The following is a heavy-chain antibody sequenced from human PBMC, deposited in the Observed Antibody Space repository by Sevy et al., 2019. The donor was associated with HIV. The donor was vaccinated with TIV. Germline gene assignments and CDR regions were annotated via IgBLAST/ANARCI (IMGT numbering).Heavy chain of an antibody. CDR1: GFTFSGSA. D-gene: IGHD1-26*01. J-gene: IGHJ4*02. CDR2: IRSKPNNYAK. V-gene: IGHV3-73*01. CDR3: TRWRGGELDYFDY. Sequence: GGSLRLSCAASGFTFSGSAIHWVRQASGKGLEWVGRIRSKPNNYAKSYAASVRGRFTISRDDSKDTAYLQMNSLKTEDTAVYYCTRWRGGELDYFDYWGQGTLVTVSS.